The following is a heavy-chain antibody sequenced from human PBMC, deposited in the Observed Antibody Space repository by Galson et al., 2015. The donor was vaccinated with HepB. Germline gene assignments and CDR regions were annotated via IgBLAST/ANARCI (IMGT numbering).Heavy chain of an antibody. CDR2: ISYDGSNK. CDR1: GFTFRIYE. D-gene: IGHD3-10*01. J-gene: IGHJ3*02. V-gene: IGHV3-30-3*01. CDR3: AEIASGTFAFDI. Sequence: SLRLSCAASGFTFRIYEMHWVRQAPGKGLEWVAVISYDGSNKYYIDSVKGRFTISRDNSKNMLYLQMNSLRAEDTAVYYCAEIASGTFAFDIWGQGTMVTVSS.